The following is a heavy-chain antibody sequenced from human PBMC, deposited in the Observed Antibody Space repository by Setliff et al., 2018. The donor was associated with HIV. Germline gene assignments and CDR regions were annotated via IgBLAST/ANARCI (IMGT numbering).Heavy chain of an antibody. CDR3: VKGRWASPFDN. J-gene: IGHJ4*02. CDR2: ISGSGGVI. D-gene: IGHD3-16*01. V-gene: IGHV3-11*04. Sequence: PGGSLRLSCAVSGFSFSDYFMTWIRQAPGKGLEWVSYISGSGGVIDYTDSVKGRFTISRDNVKNSLYLRMNSLRAEDTAMYYCVKGRWASPFDNWGQGTLVTVSS. CDR1: GFSFSDYF.